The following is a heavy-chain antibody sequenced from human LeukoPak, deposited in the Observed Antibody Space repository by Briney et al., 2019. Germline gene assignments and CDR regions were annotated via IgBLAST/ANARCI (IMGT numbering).Heavy chain of an antibody. CDR3: ARGAPKLGYCSSTSCLIPPYYYYGMDV. V-gene: IGHV4-34*01. CDR1: GGSFSGYY. D-gene: IGHD2-2*01. Sequence: SETLSLTCAVYGGSFSGYYWSWIRQPPGKGLEWMGEINHSGSTNYNPSLKSRVTISVDTSKNQFSLKLSSVTAADTAVYYCARGAPKLGYCSSTSCLIPPYYYYGMDVWGQGTTVTVSS. CDR2: INHSGST. J-gene: IGHJ6*02.